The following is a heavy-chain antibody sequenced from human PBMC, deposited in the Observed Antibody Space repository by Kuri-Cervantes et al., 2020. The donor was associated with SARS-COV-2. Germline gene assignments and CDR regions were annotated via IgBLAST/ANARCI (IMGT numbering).Heavy chain of an antibody. CDR2: INPSGCSK. CDR1: GYTFTSYY. D-gene: IGHD6-6*01. CDR3: AGFSHSSTSNAFDI. V-gene: IGHV1-46*01. J-gene: IGHJ3*02. Sequence: ASVKVSCNASGYTFTSYYMHWVRQAPGQGLEWMGIINPSGCSKSYAQKFQGRVTMTRETSTSTVYMELSSLRSEDTAVYYCAGFSHSSTSNAFDIWGQGTMVTVSS.